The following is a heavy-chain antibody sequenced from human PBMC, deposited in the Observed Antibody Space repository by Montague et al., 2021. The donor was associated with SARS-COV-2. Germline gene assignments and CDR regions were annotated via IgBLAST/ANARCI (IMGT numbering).Heavy chain of an antibody. J-gene: IGHJ3*02. CDR2: VNQSGTT. V-gene: IGHV4-34*01. CDR1: GGSFSNYY. D-gene: IGHD3-22*01. CDR3: ARFPTSYYYDSKAAPATPDAFDI. Sequence: SETLSLTCAISGGSFSNYYWSWIRQPPGKGLEWIGEVNQSGTTIYNPSVKSGVTISEDTSKNQFYLRLNSVTAADTAVYYCARFPTSYYYDSKAAPATPDAFDIWGQGTM.